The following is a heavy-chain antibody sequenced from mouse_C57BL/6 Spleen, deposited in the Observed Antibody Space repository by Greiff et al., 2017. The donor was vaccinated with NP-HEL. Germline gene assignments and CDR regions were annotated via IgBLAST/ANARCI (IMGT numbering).Heavy chain of an antibody. Sequence: QVQLKQPGAELVKPGASVKMSCKASGYTFTSYWITWVKQRPGQGLEWIGDIYPGSGSTNYNEKFKSKATLTVDTSSSTAYMQLSSLTSEDSAVYYCARFITTVEGGFDYWGQGTTLTVSS. CDR1: GYTFTSYW. V-gene: IGHV1-55*01. CDR2: IYPGSGST. D-gene: IGHD1-1*01. CDR3: ARFITTVEGGFDY. J-gene: IGHJ2*01.